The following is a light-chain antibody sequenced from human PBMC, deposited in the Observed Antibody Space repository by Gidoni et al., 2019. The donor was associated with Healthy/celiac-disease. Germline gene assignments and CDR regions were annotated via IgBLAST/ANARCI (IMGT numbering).Light chain of an antibody. CDR1: SSDVGGYNY. Sequence: QSALTQPASVSGSPGRSITISCPGTSSDVGGYNYVSWYQQHPGKAPKLMIYDVSNRPSGVSNRFSGSKSGNTASLTISGLQAEDEADYYCSSYTSSSPLFGGGTKLTVL. J-gene: IGLJ2*01. CDR3: SSYTSSSPL. V-gene: IGLV2-14*03. CDR2: DVS.